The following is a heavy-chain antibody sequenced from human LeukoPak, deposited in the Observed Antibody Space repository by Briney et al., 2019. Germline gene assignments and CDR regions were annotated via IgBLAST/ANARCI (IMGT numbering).Heavy chain of an antibody. J-gene: IGHJ4*02. CDR3: ASRVPYRVYDYVWGSYRSGFDY. Sequence: SETLSLTCTVSGGSISSYYWSWIRQPPGKGLEWIGYIYYSGSTNYNPSLKSRVTISVDTSKNQFSLKLSSVTAADTAVYYCASRVPYRVYDYVWGSYRSGFDYWGQGTLVTVSS. V-gene: IGHV4-59*12. CDR1: GGSISSYY. D-gene: IGHD3-16*02. CDR2: IYYSGST.